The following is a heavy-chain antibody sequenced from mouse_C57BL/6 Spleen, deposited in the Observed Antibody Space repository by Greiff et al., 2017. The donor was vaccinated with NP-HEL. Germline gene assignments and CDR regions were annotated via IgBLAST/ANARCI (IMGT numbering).Heavy chain of an antibody. Sequence: VQLQQPGTVLVKPGASVKLSCKASGYTFTSYWMHWVKQRPGQGLEWIGNINPSNGGTNYNEKFKSKATLTVDKSSSTAYMQLSSLTSEDSAVYYCAAYDGYYLSYFDYWGQGTTLTVSS. CDR3: AAYDGYYLSYFDY. V-gene: IGHV1-53*01. D-gene: IGHD2-3*01. J-gene: IGHJ2*01. CDR1: GYTFTSYW. CDR2: INPSNGGT.